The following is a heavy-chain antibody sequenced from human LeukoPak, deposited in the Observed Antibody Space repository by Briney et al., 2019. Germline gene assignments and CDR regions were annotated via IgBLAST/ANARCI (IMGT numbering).Heavy chain of an antibody. J-gene: IGHJ4*02. D-gene: IGHD2-2*01. V-gene: IGHV4-38-2*02. CDR2: IYHSGST. Sequence: SETLSLTCTVSGYSISSDYYWGWIRQPPGKGLEWIGSIYHSGSTYYNPSLKSRVTISVDTSKNQFSLKLSSVTAADTAVYYCARDPAAHFDYWGQGTLVTVSS. CDR1: GYSISSDYY. CDR3: ARDPAAHFDY.